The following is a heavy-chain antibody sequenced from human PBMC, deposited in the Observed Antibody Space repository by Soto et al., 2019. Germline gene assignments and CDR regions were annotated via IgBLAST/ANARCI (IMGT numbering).Heavy chain of an antibody. CDR2: ICYSGTT. D-gene: IGHD2-2*01. V-gene: IGHV4-39*01. J-gene: IGHJ6*02. CDR3: AKHDTFANSATSCSFYAMDV. CDR1: DSSVSSRSYS. Sequence: PSETLSLTCTVSDSSVSSRSYSWAWIRQPPGKGLEWIGNICYSGTTYYNPSLKSRVTISVDTSKNQFSLKLNSVTAADTAVYYCAKHDTFANSATSCSFYAMDVWGQGTTVTVSS.